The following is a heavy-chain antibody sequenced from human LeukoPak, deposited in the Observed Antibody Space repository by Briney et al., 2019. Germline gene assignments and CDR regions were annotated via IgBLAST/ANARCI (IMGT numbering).Heavy chain of an antibody. CDR2: ISYHGSTQ. V-gene: IGHV3-30-3*01. D-gene: IGHD4-17*01. CDR3: AKAPFTVTFYFDY. CDR1: GFTFSRFA. J-gene: IGHJ4*02. Sequence: PGGSLRLSCAASGFTFSRFAMHWVRQAPGKGLEWVAVISYHGSTQYYADSVKGRFTISRGNSKNTLFLQMTSLRAEDTAVYYCAKAPFTVTFYFDYWGQGTLVTVSS.